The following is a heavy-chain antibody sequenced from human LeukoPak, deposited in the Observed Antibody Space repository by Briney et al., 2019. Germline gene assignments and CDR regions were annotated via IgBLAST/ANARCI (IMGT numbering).Heavy chain of an antibody. CDR2: INHSGST. V-gene: IGHV4-34*01. CDR3: ARAFPQFRKGGSWFDP. CDR1: GGSFSGYY. Sequence: SETLSLTCAVYGGSFSGYYWSWIRQPPGKGVEWIGEINHSGSTNYNPSLKSRVTISVDTSKNQFSLKLSSVTAADTAVYYCARAFPQFRKGGSWFDPWGQGTLVTVSS. D-gene: IGHD1-26*01. J-gene: IGHJ5*02.